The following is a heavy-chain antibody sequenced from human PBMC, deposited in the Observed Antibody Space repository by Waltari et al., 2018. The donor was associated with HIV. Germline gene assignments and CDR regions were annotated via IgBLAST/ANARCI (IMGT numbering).Heavy chain of an antibody. CDR3: ARDSRIYSYGFDI. D-gene: IGHD4-4*01. CDR1: GFTFGSYN. V-gene: IGHV3-48*02. Sequence: EVQLVESGGGLVQPGGSLRLSCAASGFTFGSYNMNWVRQAPGRGLEWISYISSGSCTMSFADSVKGRFTISRDNAKNSLYLQVNSLRDEDTAVYYCARDSRIYSYGFDIWGQGTTVTVSS. CDR2: ISSGSCTM. J-gene: IGHJ3*02.